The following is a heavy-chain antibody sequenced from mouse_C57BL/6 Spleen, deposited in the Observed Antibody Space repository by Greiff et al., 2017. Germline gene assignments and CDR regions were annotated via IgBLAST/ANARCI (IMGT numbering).Heavy chain of an antibody. CDR2: IDPSGSYT. V-gene: IGHV1-59*01. CDR1: GYTFTSYW. Sequence: QVQLQQPGAELVRPGTSVKLSCKASGYTFTSYWMHWVKQRPGQGLEWIGVIDPSGSYTNYNQKFKGKATLTVDTSSRTASMQLSSLTSEDSAVYYCAIDYGSIEGFAYWGQGTLVTVSA. CDR3: AIDYGSIEGFAY. J-gene: IGHJ3*01. D-gene: IGHD1-1*01.